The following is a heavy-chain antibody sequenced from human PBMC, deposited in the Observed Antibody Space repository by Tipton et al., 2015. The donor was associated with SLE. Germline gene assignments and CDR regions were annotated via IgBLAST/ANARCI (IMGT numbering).Heavy chain of an antibody. V-gene: IGHV4-59*01. CDR3: AGVGDFDYYFYGMDV. J-gene: IGHJ6*02. Sequence: TLSLTCSVSGGSISSYYWTWFRQPPGKGLEWIGYVYYSGSTNYNPSLKSRVTISIDTSRNQFSLRLSSLTAADTAVYYCAGVGDFDYYFYGMDVWGQGSTVTVSS. CDR1: GGSISSYY. D-gene: IGHD3-3*01. CDR2: VYYSGST.